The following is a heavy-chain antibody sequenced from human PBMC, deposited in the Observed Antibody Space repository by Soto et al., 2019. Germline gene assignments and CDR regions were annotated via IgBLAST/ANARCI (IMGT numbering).Heavy chain of an antibody. CDR1: GFSLNTRGVG. CDR2: LYWDDDE. J-gene: IGHJ4*02. Sequence: QITLKESGPTLVKPTQTLTLTCTFSGFSLNTRGVGVAWIRQPPGKALEWLALLYWDDDEGYSPSLRSRLTITKDTTKNQVVLTMTNIDPVDTATYYCAHRPRGYSYHFDYWGQGTLVTVSS. CDR3: AHRPRGYSYHFDY. D-gene: IGHD5-18*01. V-gene: IGHV2-5*02.